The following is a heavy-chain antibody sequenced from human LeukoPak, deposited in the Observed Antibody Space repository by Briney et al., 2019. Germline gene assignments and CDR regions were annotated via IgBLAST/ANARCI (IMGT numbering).Heavy chain of an antibody. D-gene: IGHD3-22*01. V-gene: IGHV4-34*01. CDR3: ARSYYDSSGPYDV. J-gene: IGHJ6*04. CDR1: GGSLSGYY. CDR2: INYSAGT. Sequence: SETLSLTCGVYGGSLSGYYWSWIRQPPGKGLEWVGEINYSAGTNYSPSLGSRVTISVDTSKTQFSLRLPSVTAADTAVYYCARSYYDSSGPYDVWGEGTTVTVSS.